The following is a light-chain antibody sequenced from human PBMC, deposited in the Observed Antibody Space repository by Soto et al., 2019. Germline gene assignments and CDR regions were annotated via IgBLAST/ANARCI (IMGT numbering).Light chain of an antibody. CDR2: GAS. V-gene: IGKV3-20*01. Sequence: EIVFTPSPATLSLSPVERASLSFRSSQSVSSRFAWYQQKPGQAPSLLISGASSRATGLPDRFRGSGSATDFPLTISRLEPEDFALYYCQQYGSSPITFGQGTRLEIK. J-gene: IGKJ5*01. CDR3: QQYGSSPIT. CDR1: QSVSSRF.